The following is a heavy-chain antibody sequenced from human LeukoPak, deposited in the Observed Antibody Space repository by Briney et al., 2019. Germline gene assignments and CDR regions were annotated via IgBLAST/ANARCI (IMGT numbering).Heavy chain of an antibody. V-gene: IGHV1-18*01. J-gene: IGHJ5*02. D-gene: IGHD3-10*01. Sequence: GASVKVSCKASGYTFTSYGISWVRQAPGQGLEWMGWISAYNGNTNYAQKLQGRVTMTTDTSTSTAYMELRSLRSDDTAVYYCARDGARYGSGGNVWFDPWGQGTLVTVSS. CDR3: ARDGARYGSGGNVWFDP. CDR1: GYTFTSYG. CDR2: ISAYNGNT.